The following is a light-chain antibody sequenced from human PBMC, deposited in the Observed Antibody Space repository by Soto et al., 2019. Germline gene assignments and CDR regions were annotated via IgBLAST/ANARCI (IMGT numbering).Light chain of an antibody. CDR1: SSNIGSNT. J-gene: IGLJ2*01. V-gene: IGLV1-44*01. Sequence: QSVLTQPPSASGTPGQRVTISCSGSSSNIGSNTVNWYQQLPGTAPKLLIYSHNQRPSGVPERFSGSKSGTSASLAISGLQSEDEADYYCAAWDDSLNVVVFGGGTKLTV. CDR2: SHN. CDR3: AAWDDSLNVVV.